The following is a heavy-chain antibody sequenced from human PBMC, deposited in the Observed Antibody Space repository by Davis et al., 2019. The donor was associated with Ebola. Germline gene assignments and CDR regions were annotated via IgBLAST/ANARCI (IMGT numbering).Heavy chain of an antibody. J-gene: IGHJ4*02. CDR3: AREGQQLVPYYFDY. D-gene: IGHD6-13*01. Sequence: PGGSLRLSCAASGFTFSSYSMNWVRQAPGKGLEWVSSISSSSSYIYYADPVKGRFTISRDNAKNSLYLQMNSLRAEDTAVYYCAREGQQLVPYYFDYWGQGTLVTVSS. CDR1: GFTFSSYS. CDR2: ISSSSSYI. V-gene: IGHV3-21*01.